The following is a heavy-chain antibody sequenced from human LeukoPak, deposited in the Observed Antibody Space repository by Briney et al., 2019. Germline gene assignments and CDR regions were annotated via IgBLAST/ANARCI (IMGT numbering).Heavy chain of an antibody. CDR1: GGSISSSSYY. J-gene: IGHJ5*02. CDR2: IYYSGST. D-gene: IGHD3-3*01. CDR3: ARGIKTVTIFGVVIIPHSWFDP. Sequence: SETLSLTCTVSGGSISSSSYYWGWIRQPPGKGLEWIGSIYYSGSTYYNPSLKSRVTISVDTSKNQFSLKLSSVTAADTAVYYCARGIKTVTIFGVVIIPHSWFDPWGQGTLVTVSS. V-gene: IGHV4-39*01.